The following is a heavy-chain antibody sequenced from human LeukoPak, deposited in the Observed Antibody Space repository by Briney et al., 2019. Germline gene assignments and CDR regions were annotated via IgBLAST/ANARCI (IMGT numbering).Heavy chain of an antibody. CDR1: GFSFSSYA. CDR2: ISGSGDNT. D-gene: IGHD6-6*01. Sequence: GGSLRLSCAASGFSFSSYAMSWVRQAPGKGLEWVSSISGSGDNTYYAESVKGRFTISRDNSKNTLFLQMNSLRAEDTAVYYCARGHSSSSGVFFYWGQGTLVTVSS. J-gene: IGHJ4*02. CDR3: ARGHSSSSGVFFY. V-gene: IGHV3-23*01.